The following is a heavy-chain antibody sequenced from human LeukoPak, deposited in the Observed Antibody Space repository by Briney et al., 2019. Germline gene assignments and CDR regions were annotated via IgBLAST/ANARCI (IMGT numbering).Heavy chain of an antibody. CDR2: INAYNGNT. CDR1: GYTFTSYG. D-gene: IGHD3-16*02. V-gene: IGHV1-18*01. J-gene: IGHJ4*02. Sequence: ASVKVSCKASGYTFTSYGISWVRQAPGQGLEWMGWINAYNGNTNYAQKLQGRVTMTTDTSTSTAYMELRSLRSDDTAVYYCAMRPMITFGGVIGPFDYWGQGTLVTVSS. CDR3: AMRPMITFGGVIGPFDY.